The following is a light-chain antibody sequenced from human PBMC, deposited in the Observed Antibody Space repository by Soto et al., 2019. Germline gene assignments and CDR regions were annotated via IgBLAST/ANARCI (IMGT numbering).Light chain of an antibody. V-gene: IGKV3-20*01. J-gene: IGKJ4*01. CDR2: GAS. CDR1: QSRRSS. CDR3: QQYGSSLLT. Sequence: MTKSPDTLSVSLGERATLSCRAGQSRRSSLAWYQQKPGQAPRLLIYGASSRATGIPDRFSGSGSGTDFTLTISRLEPEDFAVYYCQQYGSSLLTFGGGTKVDI.